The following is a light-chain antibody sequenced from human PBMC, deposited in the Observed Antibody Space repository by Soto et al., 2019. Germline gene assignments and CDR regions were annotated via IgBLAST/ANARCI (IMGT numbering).Light chain of an antibody. CDR3: QQYNNSPFT. Sequence: EIVLTQSPGTLSLSPGERATLSCRASQSISNSYLAWYQQKPGQAPRLLIYGASSKATGIPDRFSGSGSGTDCTLTISRLEPEDFAVYYCQQYNNSPFTFGPGTKVDIK. V-gene: IGKV3-20*01. CDR2: GAS. CDR1: QSISNSY. J-gene: IGKJ3*01.